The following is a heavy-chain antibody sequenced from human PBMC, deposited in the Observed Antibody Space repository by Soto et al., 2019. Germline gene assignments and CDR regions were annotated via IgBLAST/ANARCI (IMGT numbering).Heavy chain of an antibody. D-gene: IGHD3-9*01. Sequence: SVKVSCKASGGTFSSYAISWVRQAPGQGLEWMGGIIPIFGTANYARKFQGRVTITAEESTSTAYMELSSLRSEDTAVYYCASGVNYDWYHAFVDVWGQGTTVTVSS. CDR3: ASGVNYDWYHAFVDV. CDR1: GGTFSSYA. CDR2: IIPIFGTA. V-gene: IGHV1-69*13. J-gene: IGHJ6*02.